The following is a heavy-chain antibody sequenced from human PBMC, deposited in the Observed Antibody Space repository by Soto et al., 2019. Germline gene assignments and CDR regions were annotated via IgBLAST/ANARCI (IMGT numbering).Heavy chain of an antibody. CDR2: IYATGTT. CDR1: GASISGYY. Sequence: PSGTLALTCTVSGASISGYYWSWIRKSAGKGLEWIGRIYATGTTDYNPSLKSRVMMSVDTSKKQFSLKLRSVTAADTTVYYCVRDGTKTLPDLSHPPGQ. J-gene: IGHJ5*02. D-gene: IGHD1-26*01. V-gene: IGHV4-4*07. CDR3: VRDGTKTLPDLSHP.